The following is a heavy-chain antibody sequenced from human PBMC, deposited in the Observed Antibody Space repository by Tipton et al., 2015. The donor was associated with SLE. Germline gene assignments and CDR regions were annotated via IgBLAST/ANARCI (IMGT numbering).Heavy chain of an antibody. CDR3: VRWDRVNWRLDR. D-gene: IGHD1-1*01. CDR2: IYDSGST. Sequence: TLSLTCTVSGGSISGHYRSWIRQPPGKGLEWIGYIYDSGSTSYNPSLKSRVTISEDTSKQQFSLKLSSLTAADTAVYYCVRWDRVNWRLDRWGQGTLVTVS. V-gene: IGHV4-59*08. J-gene: IGHJ5*02. CDR1: GGSISGHY.